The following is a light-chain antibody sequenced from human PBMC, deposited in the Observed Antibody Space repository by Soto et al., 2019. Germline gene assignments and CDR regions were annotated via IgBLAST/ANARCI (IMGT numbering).Light chain of an antibody. J-gene: IGKJ3*01. CDR1: QSVSSSY. CDR2: GAS. CDR3: QRYGSSLFT. Sequence: EIVLTQSPGTLSLSPGERATLSCRASQSVSSSYLAWYQQKPGQAPRLLIYGASSRATGIPDRFNGGGSGTDFTLTISRLEPEDFAVYYCQRYGSSLFTFGPGTKLYIK. V-gene: IGKV3-20*01.